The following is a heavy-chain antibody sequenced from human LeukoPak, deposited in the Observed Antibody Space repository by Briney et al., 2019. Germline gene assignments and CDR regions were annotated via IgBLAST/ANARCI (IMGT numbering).Heavy chain of an antibody. CDR1: GFTFSSYS. CDR3: ARDSYCSSTSCYPPPYGMDV. CDR2: ISSSSSYI. D-gene: IGHD2-2*01. V-gene: IGHV3-21*01. Sequence: KAGGSLRLSCAASGFTFSSYSMNWVRQPPGKGLEWVSSISSSSSYIYYADSVKGRFTFSRDNAKNSLYLQMNSLRAEVTAVYYCARDSYCSSTSCYPPPYGMDVWGQGTTVTVSS. J-gene: IGHJ6*02.